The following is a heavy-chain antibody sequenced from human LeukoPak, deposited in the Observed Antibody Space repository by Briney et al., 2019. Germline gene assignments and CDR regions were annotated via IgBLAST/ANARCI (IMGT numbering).Heavy chain of an antibody. J-gene: IGHJ4*02. D-gene: IGHD5-18*01. CDR2: ISSNGGTT. CDR3: ARDDSYPYYFDY. CDR1: GFTLSPYT. V-gene: IGHV3-64*01. Sequence: PGGSLRLSCAASGFTLSPYTMHWVRQAPGKGLEYVSAISSNGGTTFYANSVKGRFTISRDNAKNSLYLQMNSLRAEDTAVYYCARDDSYPYYFDYWGQGTLVTVSS.